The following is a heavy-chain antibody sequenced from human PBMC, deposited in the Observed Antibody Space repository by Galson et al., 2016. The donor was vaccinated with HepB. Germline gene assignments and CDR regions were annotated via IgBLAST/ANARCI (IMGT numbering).Heavy chain of an antibody. D-gene: IGHD6-6*01. CDR3: ARTTAPRLSRHWTGYYYGMDA. J-gene: IGHJ6*02. CDR2: INPTGGST. V-gene: IGHV1-46*01. Sequence: SVKVSCKASGYTFTNYYMHWVRQAPGQGLEWMGLINPTGGSTTSAQKFQGRVTMTRDTSTSTAYMELSSLRSEDTAMYYCARTTAPRLSRHWTGYYYGMDAWGQGTTVIVSS. CDR1: GYTFTNYY.